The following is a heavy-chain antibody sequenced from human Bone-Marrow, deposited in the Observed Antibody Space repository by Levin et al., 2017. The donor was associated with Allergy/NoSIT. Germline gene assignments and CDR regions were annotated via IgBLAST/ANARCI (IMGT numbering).Heavy chain of an antibody. Sequence: GGSLRLSCAASGFSFSSYEMNWVRQAPGKGLEWVSYISSRHTTIYYADSVKGRFTISRDNAENSLYLQMNSLRAEDTAIYYCAREGLFMVRVFDYWGRGTLVTVSS. D-gene: IGHD3-10*01. J-gene: IGHJ4*02. V-gene: IGHV3-48*03. CDR2: ISSRHTTI. CDR1: GFSFSSYE. CDR3: AREGLFMVRVFDY.